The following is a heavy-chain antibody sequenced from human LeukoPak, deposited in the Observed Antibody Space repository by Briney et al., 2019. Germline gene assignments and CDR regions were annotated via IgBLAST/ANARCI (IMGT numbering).Heavy chain of an antibody. J-gene: IGHJ4*02. CDR2: IKEDGSEK. Sequence: GGSLRLSCAASGFTFSRYWISWVRQAPGKGLEWVANIKEDGSEKYYVDSVKGRFTISRDNAKNSLYLQMNSLRAEDTAVYYCARPNLWFGDPPEDYWGQGTLVTVSS. CDR3: ARPNLWFGDPPEDY. D-gene: IGHD3-10*01. CDR1: GFTFSRYW. V-gene: IGHV3-7*01.